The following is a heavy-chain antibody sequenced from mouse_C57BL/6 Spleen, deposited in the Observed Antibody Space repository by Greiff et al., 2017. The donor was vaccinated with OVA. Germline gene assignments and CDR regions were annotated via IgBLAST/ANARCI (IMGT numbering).Heavy chain of an antibody. J-gene: IGHJ4*01. CDR2: ISSGSSTI. V-gene: IGHV5-17*01. D-gene: IGHD4-1*01. CDR3: ATTNWYYAMDY. CDR1: GFTFSDYG. Sequence: DVKLVESGGGLVKPGGSLKLSCAASGFTFSDYGMHWVRQAPEKGLEWVAYISSGSSTIYYADTVKGRFTISRDNAKNTLFLQMTSLRSEDTAMYYCATTNWYYAMDYWGQGTSVTVSS.